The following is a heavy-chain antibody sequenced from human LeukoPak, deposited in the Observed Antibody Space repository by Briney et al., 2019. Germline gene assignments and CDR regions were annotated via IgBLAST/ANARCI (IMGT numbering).Heavy chain of an antibody. CDR2: ISGSGGST. CDR1: GFTFSSYG. Sequence: GGSLRLSCAASGFTFSSYGMSWVRQAPGKGLEWVSAISGSGGSTYYADSVKGRFTISRDNSKNTLYLQMNSLRAEDTAVYYCAKDLVRYGSGSSSYFDYWGQGTLVTVSS. CDR3: AKDLVRYGSGSSSYFDY. V-gene: IGHV3-23*01. D-gene: IGHD3-10*01. J-gene: IGHJ4*02.